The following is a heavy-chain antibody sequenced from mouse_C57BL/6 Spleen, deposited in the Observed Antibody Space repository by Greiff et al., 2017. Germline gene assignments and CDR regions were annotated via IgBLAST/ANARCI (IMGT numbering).Heavy chain of an antibody. CDR1: GYTFTSYW. D-gene: IGHD1-1*01. CDR3: ARAGYYGSRPRGYCEV. J-gene: IGHJ1*03. CDR2: IYPGSGST. Sequence: VQLQQSGAELVKPGASVKMSCKASGYTFTSYWITWVKQRPGQGLEWIGDIYPGSGSTNYNEKFKSKATLTVDTSSSTAYMQLSSLTSEDSAVYDCARAGYYGSRPRGYCEVWGTQATVT. V-gene: IGHV1-55*01.